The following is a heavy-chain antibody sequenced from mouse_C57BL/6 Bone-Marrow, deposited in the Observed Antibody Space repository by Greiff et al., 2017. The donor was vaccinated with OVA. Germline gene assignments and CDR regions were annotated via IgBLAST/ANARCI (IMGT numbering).Heavy chain of an antibody. CDR3: TLGGYTY. CDR2: IDPENGDT. V-gene: IGHV14-4*01. D-gene: IGHD2-2*01. Sequence: VQLQQSGAELVRPGASVQLSCTASGFNIKDDYMHWVKQRPEQGLEWIGWIDPENGDTEYASKFQGKATITADTSSNTAYLQLSSLTSEDTAVYYCTLGGYTYWGQGTTLTVAS. CDR1: GFNIKDDY. J-gene: IGHJ2*01.